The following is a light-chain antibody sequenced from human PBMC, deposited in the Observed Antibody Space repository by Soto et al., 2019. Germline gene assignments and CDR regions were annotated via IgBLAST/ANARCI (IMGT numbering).Light chain of an antibody. CDR1: QSISSW. V-gene: IGKV1-5*01. J-gene: IGKJ3*01. Sequence: DIQMTQSPSTLSASVGDRVTITCRASQSISSWLAWYQQKPGKAPKLLIYDASSLESGVPSRFSGSGSGTELTLTISSLHPDDFATYYCQQYNSYSAFGPGTKVDIK. CDR2: DAS. CDR3: QQYNSYSA.